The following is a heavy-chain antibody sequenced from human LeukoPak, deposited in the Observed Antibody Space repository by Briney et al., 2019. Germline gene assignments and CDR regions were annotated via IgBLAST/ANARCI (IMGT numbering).Heavy chain of an antibody. CDR1: GFTFSSYG. D-gene: IGHD3-10*01. CDR3: AKDYGSGDSSPYPFDN. CDR2: INANGGRK. V-gene: IGHV3-23*01. J-gene: IGHJ4*02. Sequence: GRSLRLSCAASGFTFSSYGMHWVRQAPGKGLEWVTGINANGGRKYYADSVKGRFTISRDNSKNTLFVQMDSLRAEDTAVCYCAKDYGSGDSSPYPFDNWGQGTLVTVSS.